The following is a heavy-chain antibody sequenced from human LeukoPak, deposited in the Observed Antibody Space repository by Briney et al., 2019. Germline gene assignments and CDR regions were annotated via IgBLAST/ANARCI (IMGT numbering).Heavy chain of an antibody. V-gene: IGHV3-23*01. J-gene: IGHJ4*02. CDR2: ISGSGGTT. CDR1: GFTFSSYA. D-gene: IGHD1-1*01. CDR3: ARDWNVWYFDY. Sequence: GGSLRLSCVASGFTFSSYALSWVRQAPGKGLEWVSAISGSGGTTYYADSMKGRFTISNDNSKNTLYLQMDSLRAEDTAVYYCARDWNVWYFDYWGQGTLVTVSS.